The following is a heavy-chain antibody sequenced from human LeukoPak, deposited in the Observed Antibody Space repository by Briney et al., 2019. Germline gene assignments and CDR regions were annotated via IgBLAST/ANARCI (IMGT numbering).Heavy chain of an antibody. D-gene: IGHD3-22*01. J-gene: IGHJ3*02. Sequence: SVKVSCKASGGTFSSYAISWVRQAPGQGLEWMGRVIPILGIANYAQKFQGRVTITADKSTSTAYMELSSLRSEDTAVYYSARSMIAGRDAFDIWGQGTMVTVSS. V-gene: IGHV1-69*04. CDR1: GGTFSSYA. CDR3: ARSMIAGRDAFDI. CDR2: VIPILGIA.